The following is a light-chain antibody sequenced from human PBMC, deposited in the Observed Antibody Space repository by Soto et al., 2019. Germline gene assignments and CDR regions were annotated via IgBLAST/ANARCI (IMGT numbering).Light chain of an antibody. CDR1: QSISSY. Sequence: DIRMTQSPSSLSSSIGDRVTLTFRASQSISSYLNWYQQKPGQAPKLLIYAASSWHSGVPARFSGSGSGTDFTLTISSLEPEDFAAYYCQQRYNWPRTFGQGTKVDIK. J-gene: IGKJ1*01. CDR2: AAS. V-gene: IGKV1-39*01. CDR3: QQRYNWPRT.